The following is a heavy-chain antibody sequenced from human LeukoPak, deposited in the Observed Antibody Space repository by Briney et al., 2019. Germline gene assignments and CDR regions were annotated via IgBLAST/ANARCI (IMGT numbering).Heavy chain of an antibody. CDR1: GFTFTTYA. CDR3: AKQKDCSGGACYQFDC. D-gene: IGHD2-15*01. Sequence: GGSLRLSCAASGFTFTTYAMTWVRQAPGKGLEWVSTISGSGAYTFYADSVKGRFTISRDNSKNTLYLQMNSLKAEDTAVYYCAKQKDCSGGACYQFDCWGQGTLVTVSS. V-gene: IGHV3-23*01. CDR2: ISGSGAYT. J-gene: IGHJ4*02.